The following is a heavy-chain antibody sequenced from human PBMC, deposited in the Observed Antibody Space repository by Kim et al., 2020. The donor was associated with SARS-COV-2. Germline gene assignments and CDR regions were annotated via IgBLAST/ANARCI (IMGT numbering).Heavy chain of an antibody. D-gene: IGHD4-17*01. Sequence: ASVKVSCKASGYTFTSYAMNWVRQAPGQGLEWMGWINTNTGNPTYAQGFTGRFVFSLDTSVSTAYLQISSLKAEDTAVYYCARESPNQYGDYSGPPAGMDVWGQGTTVTVSS. J-gene: IGHJ6*02. CDR3: ARESPNQYGDYSGPPAGMDV. CDR1: GYTFTSYA. V-gene: IGHV7-4-1*02. CDR2: INTNTGNP.